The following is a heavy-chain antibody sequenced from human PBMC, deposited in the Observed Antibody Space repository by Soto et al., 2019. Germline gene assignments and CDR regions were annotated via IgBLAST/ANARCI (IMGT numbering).Heavy chain of an antibody. V-gene: IGHV1-3*01. CDR3: AGINVAAAGGPRGY. J-gene: IGHJ4*02. D-gene: IGHD6-13*01. CDR1: GYTFTSYA. CDR2: INAGNGNT. Sequence: QLQLVQSGAEVKKPGASVKVSCKASGYTFTSYAMHWVRQAPGQRLEWMGWINAGNGNTKYSQKFQGRVTITRDTSASTGYMELSSLRSEDTAVYYCAGINVAAAGGPRGYWGQGTLVTVSS.